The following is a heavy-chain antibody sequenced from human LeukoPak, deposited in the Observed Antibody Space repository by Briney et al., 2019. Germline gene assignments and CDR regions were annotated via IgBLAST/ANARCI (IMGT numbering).Heavy chain of an antibody. D-gene: IGHD6-13*01. V-gene: IGHV1-3*01. CDR3: ARGPYSSSWYPSDY. J-gene: IGHJ4*02. CDR1: GYTFTSYA. Sequence: ASVKVSCKASGYTFTSYAMHWVRQAPGQRLEWMGWINAGNGNTKYSQKFRGRVTMTTDTSTSTAYMELRSLRSDDTAVYYCARGPYSSSWYPSDYWGQGTLVTVSS. CDR2: INAGNGNT.